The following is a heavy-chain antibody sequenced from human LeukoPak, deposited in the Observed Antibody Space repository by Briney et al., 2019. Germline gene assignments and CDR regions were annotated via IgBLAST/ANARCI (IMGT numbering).Heavy chain of an antibody. Sequence: GGSLRLSCAASGFTFSSYAMHWVRQAPGKGLEWMAVISYTGSEKYYADSVKGRFTISRDNSKNTLYLQMNSLRGGDTAVYYCARGFSSGWSYYFDYWGQGTLVTVSS. D-gene: IGHD6-19*01. CDR3: ARGFSSGWSYYFDY. CDR2: ISYTGSEK. J-gene: IGHJ4*02. CDR1: GFTFSSYA. V-gene: IGHV3-30-3*01.